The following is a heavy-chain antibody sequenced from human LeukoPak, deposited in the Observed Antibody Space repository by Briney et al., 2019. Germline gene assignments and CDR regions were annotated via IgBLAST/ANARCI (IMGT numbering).Heavy chain of an antibody. Sequence: SETLSLTCAVSGGSISSSNWWSWVRQPPGKGLEWIGEIYHSGSTNYNPSLKSRVTISVDRTRNQFSLKLSSVTAADTAVYYCAKTSSGYYLDHWGQGTLVTVSS. D-gene: IGHD3-22*01. V-gene: IGHV4-4*02. CDR1: GGSISSSNW. CDR3: AKTSSGYYLDH. J-gene: IGHJ4*02. CDR2: IYHSGST.